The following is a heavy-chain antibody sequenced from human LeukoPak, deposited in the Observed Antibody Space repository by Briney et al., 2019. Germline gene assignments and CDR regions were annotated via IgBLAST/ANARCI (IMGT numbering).Heavy chain of an antibody. V-gene: IGHV4-59*01. CDR1: GGSISSYY. CDR2: IYYSGST. J-gene: IGHJ4*02. CDR3: ARGGGNSQYYFDY. Sequence: SETLSLTCTVSGGSISSYYWSWIRQPPGKGLEWIGYIYYSGSTNYDPSLKSRVTISVDTSKNQFSLKLSSVTAADTAVYYCARGGGNSQYYFDYWGQGTLVTVSS. D-gene: IGHD4-23*01.